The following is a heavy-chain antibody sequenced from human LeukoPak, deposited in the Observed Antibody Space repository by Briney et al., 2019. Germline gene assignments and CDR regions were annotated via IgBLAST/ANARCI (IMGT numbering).Heavy chain of an antibody. D-gene: IGHD6-13*01. V-gene: IGHV3-30*18. CDR2: ISYDGSNK. Sequence: GGSLRLSCAASGFTFSSYGMHWVRQAPGKGLEWVAVISYDGSNKYYADSVKGRFTISRDNSKNTLYLQMDSLRAEDTAVYYCAKDMYSSSWYYFDYWGQGTLVTVSS. CDR1: GFTFSSYG. J-gene: IGHJ4*02. CDR3: AKDMYSSSWYYFDY.